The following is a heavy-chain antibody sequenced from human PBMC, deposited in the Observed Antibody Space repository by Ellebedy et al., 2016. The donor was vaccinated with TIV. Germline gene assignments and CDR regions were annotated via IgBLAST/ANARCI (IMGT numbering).Heavy chain of an antibody. V-gene: IGHV4-30-4*01. CDR2: LRYSAGT. Sequence: MPSETLSLTCTVSGGSLSSGDYYWTLIRQSPGKGLEWIGYLRYSAGTSQNPSLKSRVTISGDASKNQVSLSLTSVTAADTAVSYCATGACSGGSCFSDHWGQGTLVTVSS. J-gene: IGHJ4*02. CDR1: GGSLSSGDYY. CDR3: ATGACSGGSCFSDH. D-gene: IGHD2-15*01.